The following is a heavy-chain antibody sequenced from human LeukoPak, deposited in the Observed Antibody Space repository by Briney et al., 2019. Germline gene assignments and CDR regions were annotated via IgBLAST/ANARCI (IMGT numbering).Heavy chain of an antibody. CDR1: GGSISSGSYY. CDR3: ASVGDYVSY. D-gene: IGHD4-17*01. CDR2: IYTSGST. Sequence: SETPSLTCTVSGGSISSGSYYWSWIRQPAGKGLEWIGRIYTSGSTNYNPSLKSRVTISVDTSKNQFSLKLSSVTAADTAVYYCASVGDYVSYWGQGTLVTVSS. V-gene: IGHV4-61*02. J-gene: IGHJ4*02.